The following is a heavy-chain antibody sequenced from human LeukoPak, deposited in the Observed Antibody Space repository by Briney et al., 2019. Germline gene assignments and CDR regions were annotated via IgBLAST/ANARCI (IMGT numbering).Heavy chain of an antibody. CDR1: GYTFTSYA. Sequence: ATVKVSCKASGYTFTSYAMNWVRQAPGQGLEWMGWINTNTGNPTYAQGFTGRFVFSLDTSVSTAYLQISSLKAEDTAVYYCASPYCSGGSCYYWYFDYWGQGTLVTVSS. V-gene: IGHV7-4-1*02. CDR3: ASPYCSGGSCYYWYFDY. J-gene: IGHJ4*02. D-gene: IGHD2-15*01. CDR2: INTNTGNP.